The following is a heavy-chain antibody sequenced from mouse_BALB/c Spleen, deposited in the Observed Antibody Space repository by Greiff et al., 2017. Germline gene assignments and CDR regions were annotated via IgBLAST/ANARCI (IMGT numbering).Heavy chain of an antibody. CDR2: ISYSGST. J-gene: IGHJ3*01. CDR1: GYSITSDYA. D-gene: IGHD3-3*01. CDR3: ARRDSSFAY. Sequence: VQLKESGPGLVKPSQSLSLTCTVTGYSITSDYAWNWIRQFPGNKLEWMGYISYSGSTSYNPSLKSRISITRDTSKNQFFLQLNSVTTEDTATYYCARRDSSFAYWGQGTLVTVSA. V-gene: IGHV3-2*02.